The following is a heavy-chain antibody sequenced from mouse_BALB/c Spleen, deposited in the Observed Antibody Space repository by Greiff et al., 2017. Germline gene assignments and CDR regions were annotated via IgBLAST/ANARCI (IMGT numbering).Heavy chain of an antibody. J-gene: IGHJ3*01. V-gene: IGHV1S81*02. D-gene: IGHD2-4*01. CDR3: TRDYDSSWFAY. CDR1: GYTFTSYY. Sequence: VQLQQSGAELVKPGASVKLSCKASGYTFTSYYMYWVKQRPGQGLEWIGEINPSNGGTNFNEKFKSKATLTVDKSSSTAYMQLSSLTSEDSAVYYCTRDYDSSWFAYWGQGTLVTVSA. CDR2: INPSNGGT.